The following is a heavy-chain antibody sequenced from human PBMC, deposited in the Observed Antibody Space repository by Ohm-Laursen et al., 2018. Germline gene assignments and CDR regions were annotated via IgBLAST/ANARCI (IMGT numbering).Heavy chain of an antibody. CDR2: IYYSGST. Sequence: PSDTLSLTCTVSGGSISPYYWGWIRQPPGKGLEWIGYIYYSGSTYYNPSLKSRVTISVDTSKKQFSLKLSSVTAADTAVYYCARDSPWGGYISHFDYWGQGTLVTVSS. J-gene: IGHJ4*02. CDR3: ARDSPWGGYISHFDY. CDR1: GGSISPYY. V-gene: IGHV4-59*04. D-gene: IGHD5-12*01.